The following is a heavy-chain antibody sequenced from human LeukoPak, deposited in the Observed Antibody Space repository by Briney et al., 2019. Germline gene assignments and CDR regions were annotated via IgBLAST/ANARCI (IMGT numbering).Heavy chain of an antibody. CDR2: ISGSGGST. CDR3: ASEKQYSSGWYATFDY. J-gene: IGHJ4*02. CDR1: GFTFSSYA. D-gene: IGHD6-19*01. V-gene: IGHV3-23*01. Sequence: SGGSLRLSCAASGFTFSSYAMSWVRQAPGKGLEWVSAISGSGGSTYYADSVKGRFTISRDNSNNTLYLQMNSLRAEDTAVYYCASEKQYSSGWYATFDYWGQGTLVTVSS.